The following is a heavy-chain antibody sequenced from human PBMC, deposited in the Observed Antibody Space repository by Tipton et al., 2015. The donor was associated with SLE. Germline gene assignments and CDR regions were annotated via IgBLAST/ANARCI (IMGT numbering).Heavy chain of an antibody. D-gene: IGHD1-26*01. V-gene: IGHV3-30*18. CDR2: IWYDGSNK. CDR3: AKDGGSYHYYGMDV. J-gene: IGHJ6*02. Sequence: SLRLSCAASGFTFSSYGMHWVRQAPGKGLEWVAVIWYDGSNKYYADSVKGRFTISRDNSKNTLYLQMNSLRAEDTVVYYCAKDGGSYHYYGMDVWGQRTTVTVSS. CDR1: GFTFSSYG.